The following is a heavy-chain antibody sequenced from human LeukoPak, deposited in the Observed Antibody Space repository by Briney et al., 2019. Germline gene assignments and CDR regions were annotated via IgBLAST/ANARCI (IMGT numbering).Heavy chain of an antibody. CDR1: GGSVSSGSYY. CDR3: ARGSGWYHY. J-gene: IGHJ4*02. V-gene: IGHV4-61*01. CDR2: IFSSGST. D-gene: IGHD6-19*01. Sequence: SETLSLTCTVSGGSVSSGSYYWSWIRQPPGTGLEWIGYIFSSGSTNYNPSLKSRLTISIDTSASQFSLKLSFLTAADTAVYYCARGSGWYHYWGQGTLVTVSS.